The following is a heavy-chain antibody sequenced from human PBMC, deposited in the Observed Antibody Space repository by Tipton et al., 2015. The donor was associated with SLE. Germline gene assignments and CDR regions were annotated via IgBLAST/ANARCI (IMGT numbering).Heavy chain of an antibody. D-gene: IGHD3-3*01. V-gene: IGHV1-3*01. Sequence: QVQLVQSGPEVKKPGASVKVSCKASGYTFTSYAMHWVRQAPGQRLEWMGWINAGNGNTKYSQKFQGRVTITRDTSASTAYMELSSLRSEDTAVYYCARGGRRGNYLGSDYWGQGTLVTVSS. J-gene: IGHJ4*02. CDR2: INAGNGNT. CDR1: GYTFTSYA. CDR3: ARGGRRGNYLGSDY.